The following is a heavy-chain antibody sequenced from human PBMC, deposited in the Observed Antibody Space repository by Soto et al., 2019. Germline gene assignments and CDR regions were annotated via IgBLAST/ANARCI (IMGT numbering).Heavy chain of an antibody. CDR1: GCSISSGGYY. D-gene: IGHD3-16*01. CDR3: ARATPAEMAPIGGHDAFDI. CDR2: IYYSGST. V-gene: IGHV4-31*03. Sequence: SETLSLTCPVSGCSISSGGYYWSWIRQHPGKGLEWIGYIYYSGSTYYNPSLKSRVTISVDTSKNQFSLKLSSVTAADTAVYYCARATPAEMAPIGGHDAFDIWGQGTMVTVSS. J-gene: IGHJ3*02.